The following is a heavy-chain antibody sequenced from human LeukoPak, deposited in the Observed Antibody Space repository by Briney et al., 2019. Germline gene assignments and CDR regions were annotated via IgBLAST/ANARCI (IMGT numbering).Heavy chain of an antibody. CDR2: INPNSGGT. D-gene: IGHD2-2*02. V-gene: IGHV1-2*02. J-gene: IGHJ4*02. Sequence: ASVKVSCKASGYTFTGYYMHWVRQAPGQGLEWMGWINPNSGGTNYAQKFQGRVTMTRDTSISTAYMELSRLRSDDTAVYYCAREGVVPAAIFLQNYYFDYWGQGTLVTVSS. CDR1: GYTFTGYY. CDR3: AREGVVPAAIFLQNYYFDY.